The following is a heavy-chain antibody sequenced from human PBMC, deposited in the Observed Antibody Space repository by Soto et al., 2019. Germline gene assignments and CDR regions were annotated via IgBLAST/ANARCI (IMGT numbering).Heavy chain of an antibody. CDR1: GFTFSSYA. CDR3: AKQVATGTALYDY. J-gene: IGHJ4*02. CDR2: ISYDGSNK. Sequence: GGSLRLSCAASGFTFSSYAMHWVRQAPGKGLEWVAVISYDGSNKYYADSVKGRFTISRDNSKNTLYLQMNSLRAEDTAVYYCAKQVATGTALYDYWGQGSLVTVSS. V-gene: IGHV3-30-3*02. D-gene: IGHD6-13*01.